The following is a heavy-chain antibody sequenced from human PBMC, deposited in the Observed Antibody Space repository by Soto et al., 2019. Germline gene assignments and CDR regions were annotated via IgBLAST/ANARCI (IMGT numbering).Heavy chain of an antibody. J-gene: IGHJ4*02. CDR3: SRSLDS. Sequence: EVQLMESGGGLVQPGGSLRLSCAASGFTFSTYWMDWVRQTPGKGLEWVANINQDGSEKNYVDSVKGRFTIYRDNAKNSLYLQMSSLTAEDSALYYWSRSLDSWGQGTLVTVSS. V-gene: IGHV3-7*01. CDR2: INQDGSEK. CDR1: GFTFSTYW.